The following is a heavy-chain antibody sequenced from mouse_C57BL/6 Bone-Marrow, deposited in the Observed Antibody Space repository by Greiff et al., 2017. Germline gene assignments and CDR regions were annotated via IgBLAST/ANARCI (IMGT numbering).Heavy chain of an antibody. D-gene: IGHD2-12*01. V-gene: IGHV2-4*01. CDR3: AKRVTTGYYAMDY. J-gene: IGHJ4*01. CDR2: IWSGGST. Sequence: VQLQQSGPGLVQPSQRLSITCTVSGFSLTSYGVHWVRQPPGKGLEWLGVIWSGGSTDYNAAFISRLSISKDNSKSQVFFKMNSLQADDTAIYYCAKRVTTGYYAMDYWGQGTSVTVSS. CDR1: GFSLTSYG.